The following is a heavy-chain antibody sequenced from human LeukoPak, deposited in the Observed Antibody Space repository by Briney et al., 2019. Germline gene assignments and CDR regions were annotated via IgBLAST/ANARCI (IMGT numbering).Heavy chain of an antibody. J-gene: IGHJ5*02. CDR2: IYHGGST. D-gene: IGHD4-17*01. CDR1: GYSISSGYF. Sequence: PSETLSLTCTVSGYSISSGYFWGWIRQPPGKGLEWIGSIYHGGSTFYNPSLKSRVTISEDTSKNQFSLRLTSVTAADTAVYYCARGRHGDFGNWFDPWGQGTPVIVAS. V-gene: IGHV4-38-2*02. CDR3: ARGRHGDFGNWFDP.